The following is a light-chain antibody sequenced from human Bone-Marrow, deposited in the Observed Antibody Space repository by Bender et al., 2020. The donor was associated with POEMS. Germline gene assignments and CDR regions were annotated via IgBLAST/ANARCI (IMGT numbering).Light chain of an antibody. Sequence: QSALTQPRSVSGSPGQSVTISCTGASSDVGAYNLVSWYQQCPGKAPKLILYEVSERPSGVSHRFSASKSANTASLTISGLQAEDEADYYCSSYTSSTTLVFGGGTKLTVL. J-gene: IGLJ2*01. CDR3: SSYTSSTTLV. CDR2: EVS. CDR1: SSDVGAYNL. V-gene: IGLV2-14*02.